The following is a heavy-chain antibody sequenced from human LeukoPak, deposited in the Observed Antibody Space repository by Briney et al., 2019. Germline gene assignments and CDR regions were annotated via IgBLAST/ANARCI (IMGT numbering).Heavy chain of an antibody. CDR3: ARGNYDILTGPRRTDAFDI. CDR1: GFTFTSSA. V-gene: IGHV1-18*01. D-gene: IGHD3-9*01. CDR2: ISAYNGNT. J-gene: IGHJ3*02. Sequence: ASVKVSCKASGFTFTSSAVQWVRQAPGQGLEWMGWISAYNGNTNYAQNLQGRVTMTTDTSTSTAYMELRSLRSDDTAMYYCARGNYDILTGPRRTDAFDIWGQGTMVTVSS.